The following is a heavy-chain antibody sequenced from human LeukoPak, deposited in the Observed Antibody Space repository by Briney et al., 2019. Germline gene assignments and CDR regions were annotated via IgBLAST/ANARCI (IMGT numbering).Heavy chain of an antibody. J-gene: IGHJ5*02. CDR3: ARPGYCSGGSCYPDWFDP. CDR1: GGSISSSSYY. V-gene: IGHV4-39*07. D-gene: IGHD2-15*01. CDR2: IYYSGST. Sequence: PSETLSLTCTVSGGSISSSSYYWGWIRQPPGKGLEWIGSIYYSGSTYYNPSLKSRVTISVDTSKNQFSLKLSSVTAADTAVYYCARPGYCSGGSCYPDWFDPWGQGTLVTVSS.